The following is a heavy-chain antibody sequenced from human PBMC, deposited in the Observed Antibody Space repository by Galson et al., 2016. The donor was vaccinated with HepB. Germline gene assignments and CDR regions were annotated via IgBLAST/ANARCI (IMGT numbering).Heavy chain of an antibody. Sequence: SLRLSCAASGFTFTSRAMHWVRQAPGKGLEWVAVISYDGRKIFYADSVRGRFSISRDNSKHTLFLQMNSLRAGDTAVYYCTKTGSGWYFDYWGQGTLVTVSS. CDR2: ISYDGRKI. V-gene: IGHV3-30-3*02. D-gene: IGHD6-19*01. J-gene: IGHJ4*02. CDR1: GFTFTSRA. CDR3: TKTGSGWYFDY.